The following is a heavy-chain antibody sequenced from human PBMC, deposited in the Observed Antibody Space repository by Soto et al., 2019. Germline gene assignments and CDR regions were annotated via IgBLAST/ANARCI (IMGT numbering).Heavy chain of an antibody. V-gene: IGHV3-23*01. CDR1: GFTFSSYA. CDR3: AKDLGYCSGGSCSRGDAFDI. D-gene: IGHD2-15*01. Sequence: LRLSCAASGFTFSSYAMSWVRQAPGKGLEWVSAISGSGGSTYYADSVKGRFTISRDNSKNTLYLQMNSLRAEDTAVYYCAKDLGYCSGGSCSRGDAFDIWGQGTMVTVSS. J-gene: IGHJ3*02. CDR2: ISGSGGST.